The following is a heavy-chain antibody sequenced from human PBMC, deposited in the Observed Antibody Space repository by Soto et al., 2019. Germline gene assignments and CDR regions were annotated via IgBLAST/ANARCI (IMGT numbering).Heavy chain of an antibody. D-gene: IGHD1-26*01. V-gene: IGHV3-23*01. CDR3: AKVLESAQEPMGGMDA. J-gene: IGHJ6*02. Sequence: QPGGSLRLSCAASGFTFSSYAMSWVRQAPGKGLEWVSAISGSGGSTYYADSVKGRFTISRDNSKNTLYLQMNSLRAEDTAVYYCAKVLESAQEPMGGMDAWSQGSTVTV. CDR1: GFTFSSYA. CDR2: ISGSGGST.